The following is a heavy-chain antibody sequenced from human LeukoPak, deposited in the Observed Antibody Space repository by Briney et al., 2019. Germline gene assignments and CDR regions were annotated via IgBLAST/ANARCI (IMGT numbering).Heavy chain of an antibody. CDR1: GFTFSSYN. V-gene: IGHV3-21*01. J-gene: IGHJ6*03. D-gene: IGHD3-10*01. CDR2: ISSSSSYI. CDR3: ARSELGYNYYYMDV. Sequence: GGSLRLSCAASGFTFSSYNMNWVRQAPGKGLEWVSSISSSSSYIYYADSVKGRFTISRDNAKKSLYLQMNSLRAEDTAVYYCARSELGYNYYYMDVWGKGTTVTISS.